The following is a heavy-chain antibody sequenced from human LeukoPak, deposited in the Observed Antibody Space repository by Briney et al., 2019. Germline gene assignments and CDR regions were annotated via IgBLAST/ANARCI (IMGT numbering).Heavy chain of an antibody. J-gene: IGHJ4*02. CDR3: ARGSSSGLKSYYFDY. CDR2: ICSGSTYI. D-gene: IGHD6-13*01. Sequence: AGSLRLSCAASGFTFSNYVINWVRQAPGKGLEWVASICSGSTYIYYADLVKGRFTISRDNATSSLYLQMSSLRDEDTAVYYCARGSSSGLKSYYFDYWGQGALVTVSS. V-gene: IGHV3-21*01. CDR1: GFTFSNYV.